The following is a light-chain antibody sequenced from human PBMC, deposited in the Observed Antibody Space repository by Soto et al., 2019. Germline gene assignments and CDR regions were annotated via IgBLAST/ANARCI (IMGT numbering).Light chain of an antibody. CDR1: TSNIGNNY. J-gene: IGLJ1*01. CDR2: DNN. Sequence: QSVLTQEPSGSAAPGQKVTISCSGSTSNIGNNYVSWYQQLPGTAPKLLIYDNNKRPSGIPDRFSGSKSGTSATLGITGLQTGDEADYYCGTWDSSLSAYVFGTGTKVTVL. CDR3: GTWDSSLSAYV. V-gene: IGLV1-51*01.